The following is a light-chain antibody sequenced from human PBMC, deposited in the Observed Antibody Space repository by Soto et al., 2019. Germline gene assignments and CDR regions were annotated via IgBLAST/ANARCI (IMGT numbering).Light chain of an antibody. CDR3: QQYGSSPGA. CDR2: GAS. J-gene: IGKJ1*01. V-gene: IGKV3-20*01. CDR1: QSVSSSY. Sequence: PGERATLSCRASQSVSSSYLAWYQQKPGQAPRLLIYGASSRATGIPDRFSGSGSGTDFTLTISRLEPEDFAVYYCQQYGSSPGAFGQGTKVEIK.